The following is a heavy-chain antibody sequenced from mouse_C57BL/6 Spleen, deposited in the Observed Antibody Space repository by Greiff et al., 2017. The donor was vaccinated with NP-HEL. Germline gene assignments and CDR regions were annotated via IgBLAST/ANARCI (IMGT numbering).Heavy chain of an antibody. J-gene: IGHJ2*01. CDR2: IDPSDSYT. V-gene: IGHV1-69*01. CDR1: GYTFTSYW. CDR3: ARWGGGFDY. Sequence: VQLQQSGAELVMPGASVKLSCKASGYTFTSYWMHWVKQRPGQGLEWIGEIDPSDSYTNYNQKFKGKSTLTVDKSSSTAYMQLSSLTSEDSAVYYCARWGGGFDYWGQGTTLTVSS.